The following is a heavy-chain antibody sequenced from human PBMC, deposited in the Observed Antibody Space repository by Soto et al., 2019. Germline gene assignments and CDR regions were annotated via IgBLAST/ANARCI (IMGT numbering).Heavy chain of an antibody. Sequence: QVQLQQWGAGLLKPSETLSLTCAVYGGSFSGYYWSWIRQPPGKGLEWIGEINHSGSTNYNPSLKSRVTISVDTSKNQFSLKLSSVTAADTAVYYCARGGVAAAAGIDVWGQGTTVTVSS. J-gene: IGHJ6*02. CDR3: ARGGVAAAAGIDV. CDR1: GGSFSGYY. CDR2: INHSGST. V-gene: IGHV4-34*01. D-gene: IGHD6-13*01.